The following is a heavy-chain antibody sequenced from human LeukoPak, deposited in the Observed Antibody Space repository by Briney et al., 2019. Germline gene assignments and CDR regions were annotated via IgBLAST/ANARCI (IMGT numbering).Heavy chain of an antibody. Sequence: ASVKVSCKAPGYTFTGYYMHWVRQAPGQGLEWMGWINPNSGGTNYAQKFQGRVTMTRDTSISTAYMELSRLRSDDTAVYYCARRADRSSSRPLVYWGQGTLVTVSS. J-gene: IGHJ4*02. CDR2: INPNSGGT. CDR3: ARRADRSSSRPLVY. V-gene: IGHV1-2*02. CDR1: GYTFTGYY. D-gene: IGHD6-6*01.